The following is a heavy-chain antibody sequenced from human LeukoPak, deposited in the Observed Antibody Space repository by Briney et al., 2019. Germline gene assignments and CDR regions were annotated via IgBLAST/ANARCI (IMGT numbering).Heavy chain of an antibody. Sequence: GASVKVSCKASGYTFTSYGISWVRQAPGHGLEWMGWIIAYNGNTNYAQKLQGRVTMTTDTSTSTAYMELRSLRSDDTAVYYCARGAYSSSSYNWFDPWGQGTLVTVSS. CDR2: IIAYNGNT. CDR3: ARGAYSSSSYNWFDP. V-gene: IGHV1-18*01. J-gene: IGHJ5*02. CDR1: GYTFTSYG. D-gene: IGHD6-6*01.